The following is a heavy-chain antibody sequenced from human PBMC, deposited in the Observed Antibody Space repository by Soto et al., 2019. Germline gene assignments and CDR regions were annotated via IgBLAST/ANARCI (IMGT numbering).Heavy chain of an antibody. CDR3: ASSRRGGY. D-gene: IGHD2-15*01. CDR2: ISAHGGST. Sequence: EVQLLESGGGLVQPGGSLRLSCAASGFTFSSYAMSWVRQAPGKGLEWVSEISAHGGSTNYADSVKGRFTISRDNSKNTLSLQMNSLRAEDTAVYHFASSRRGGYWGQGILVTVSS. CDR1: GFTFSSYA. V-gene: IGHV3-23*01. J-gene: IGHJ4*02.